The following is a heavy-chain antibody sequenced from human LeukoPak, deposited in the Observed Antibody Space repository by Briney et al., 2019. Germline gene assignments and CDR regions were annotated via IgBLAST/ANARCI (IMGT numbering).Heavy chain of an antibody. V-gene: IGHV3-23*01. J-gene: IGHJ4*02. CDR3: AKRDTTY. CDR2: ISDSGGST. Sequence: GGALRLPCAASGFTFSTYAISWFRQAPGKGLGWVSAISDSGGSTYYADSVKGRFTISRDNSKSTLYLQMNSLRAEDTAIYYCAKRDTTYWGQGTLVTVSS. CDR1: GFTFSTYA. D-gene: IGHD1-26*01.